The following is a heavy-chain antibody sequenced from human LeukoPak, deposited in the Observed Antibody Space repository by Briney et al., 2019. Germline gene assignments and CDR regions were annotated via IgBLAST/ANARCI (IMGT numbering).Heavy chain of an antibody. D-gene: IGHD3-22*01. V-gene: IGHV5-51*01. CDR3: ARQAYGSHFDAFDI. CDR1: GYRFTTDY. CDR2: IYPDDSET. J-gene: IGHJ3*02. Sequence: GESLKISCKASGYRFTTDYISWVRQMPGKGLEWMGIIYPDDSETNYSPSFQGQVSVSVDKSITTAYLQWSSLKASDTAIYYCARQAYGSHFDAFDIWGQGTMVTVSS.